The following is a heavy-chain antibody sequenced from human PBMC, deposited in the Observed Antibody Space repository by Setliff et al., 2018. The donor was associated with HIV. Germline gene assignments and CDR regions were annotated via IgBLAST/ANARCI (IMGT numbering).Heavy chain of an antibody. CDR3: ARGGQLKTSHLDFWSGYPITYFDY. Sequence: TLSLTCTVSGASISTHDWAWIRQSPGKGLEWVGNFFQSGNTNYNPSLKSRVTISVDTSNHQFSLRLTSVTPADTAVYYCARGGQLKTSHLDFWSGYPITYFDYWGQGTLVTVSS. CDR1: GASISTHD. CDR2: FFQSGNT. V-gene: IGHV4-59*11. J-gene: IGHJ4*02. D-gene: IGHD3-3*01.